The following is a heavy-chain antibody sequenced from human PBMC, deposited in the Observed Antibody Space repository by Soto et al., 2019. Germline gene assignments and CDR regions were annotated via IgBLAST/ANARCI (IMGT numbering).Heavy chain of an antibody. CDR3: ARDGVPNYDFWSGYIAWFDP. J-gene: IGHJ5*02. Sequence: SVKVSCKASGGTFSSYAISWVRQAPGQGLEWMGGIIPIFGTANYAQKFQGRVTITADESTSTAYMELSSLRSEDTAVYYCARDGVPNYDFWSGYIAWFDPWGQGTLVTVSS. CDR2: IIPIFGTA. CDR1: GGTFSSYA. V-gene: IGHV1-69*13. D-gene: IGHD3-3*01.